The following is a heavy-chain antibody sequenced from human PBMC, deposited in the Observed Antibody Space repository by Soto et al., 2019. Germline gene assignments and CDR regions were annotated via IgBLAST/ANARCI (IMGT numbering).Heavy chain of an antibody. J-gene: IGHJ5*02. D-gene: IGHD3-3*01. V-gene: IGHV4-59*08. Sequence: SETLSLTCTVSGGSISSYYWSWIRQPPGKGLEWIGYIYYSGSTNYNPSLKSRVTISVDTSKNQFSLKLSSVTAAATAVYYCARHDVLNYDVWSGYYTGHWFDPWGQGTLVTVSS. CDR1: GGSISSYY. CDR3: ARHDVLNYDVWSGYYTGHWFDP. CDR2: IYYSGST.